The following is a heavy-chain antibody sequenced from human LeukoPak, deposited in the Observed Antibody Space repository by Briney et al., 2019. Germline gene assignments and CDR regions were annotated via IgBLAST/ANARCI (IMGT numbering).Heavy chain of an antibody. CDR3: AKRVAASEPGFDS. CDR1: GFTFNIYA. Sequence: GGSLRLSCTTSGFTFNIYAMSWFRQAPGRGLEWVSAINANGRATYYADSVKGRFTLSRDNSKSTLYLHMNSLNVEDTAVYYCAKRVAASEPGFDSWGRGTLVSVSS. CDR2: INANGRAT. J-gene: IGHJ4*02. V-gene: IGHV3-23*01. D-gene: IGHD2-15*01.